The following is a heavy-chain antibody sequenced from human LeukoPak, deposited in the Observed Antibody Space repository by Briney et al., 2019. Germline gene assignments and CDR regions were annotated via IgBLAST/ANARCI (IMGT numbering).Heavy chain of an antibody. CDR1: GFTFNSYW. V-gene: IGHV3-7*05. J-gene: IGHJ4*02. CDR2: IKQDGSEK. CDR3: VRGLSGYATYFDY. D-gene: IGHD5-12*01. Sequence: PGGSLRLSCAVSGFTFNSYWMSWVRQAPGKGLEWVANIKQDGSEKSYVDSVKGRFTISRDNAKNSLYLQMSSLRADDTAVYYCVRGLSGYATYFDYWGQGTLVTVSS.